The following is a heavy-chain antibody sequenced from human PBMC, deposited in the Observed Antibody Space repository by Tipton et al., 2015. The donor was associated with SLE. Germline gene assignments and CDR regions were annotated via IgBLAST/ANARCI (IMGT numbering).Heavy chain of an antibody. V-gene: IGHV4-39*07. CDR1: GDSISNEKYY. D-gene: IGHD6-19*01. J-gene: IGHJ4*02. CDR3: ARDGAVAGHFDY. CDR2: VYYSGDA. Sequence: TLSLTCTVSGDSISNEKYYWAWIRQPPGKGLEWIGIVYYSGDAYYHPSLKSRVTISVDRSNNQFSLKLSSVTPADTAVYYCARDGAVAGHFDYWGQGKLVTVSS.